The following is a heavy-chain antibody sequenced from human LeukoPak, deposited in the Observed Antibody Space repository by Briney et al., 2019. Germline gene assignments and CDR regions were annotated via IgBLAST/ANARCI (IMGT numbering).Heavy chain of an antibody. CDR2: ISSSSSTI. J-gene: IGHJ4*02. V-gene: IGHV3-48*04. CDR1: GFTFSSYS. Sequence: GGSLRLSCAASGFTFSSYSMNWVRQAPGKGLEWVSYISSSSSTIYYADSVKGRFTISRDNAKNSLYLQMNSLRAEDTAVYYCARVLPHYYDSSGYSDYWGQGTLVTVSS. CDR3: ARVLPHYYDSSGYSDY. D-gene: IGHD3-22*01.